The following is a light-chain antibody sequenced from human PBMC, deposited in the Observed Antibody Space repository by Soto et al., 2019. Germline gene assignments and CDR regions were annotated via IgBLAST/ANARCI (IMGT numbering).Light chain of an antibody. V-gene: IGKV3-20*01. CDR3: QQYASFSPA. CDR2: GAS. CDR1: QSVSSNY. Sequence: EIVLTQSPGTLSLSPGERATLSCRASQSVSSNYLAWYQQKPGQAPRLLVYGASSRATGIPDRFSGSGSGTDFTLTISRLEPEDFAVYYCQQYASFSPAFGQGTKVGI. J-gene: IGKJ1*01.